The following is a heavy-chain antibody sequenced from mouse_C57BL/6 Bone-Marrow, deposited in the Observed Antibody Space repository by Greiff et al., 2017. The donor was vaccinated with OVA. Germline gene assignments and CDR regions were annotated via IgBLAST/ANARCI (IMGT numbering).Heavy chain of an antibody. Sequence: VQLQQSGPELVKPGASVKISCKASGYTFTDYYMNWVKQSHGKSLEWIGDINPNNGGTSYNQKFKGKATLTVDKSSSTAYMELRSLTSEDSAVYYCAKGVTTVVAFPFDYWGQGTTLTVSS. CDR3: AKGVTTVVAFPFDY. V-gene: IGHV1-26*01. D-gene: IGHD1-1*01. CDR2: INPNNGGT. CDR1: GYTFTDYY. J-gene: IGHJ2*01.